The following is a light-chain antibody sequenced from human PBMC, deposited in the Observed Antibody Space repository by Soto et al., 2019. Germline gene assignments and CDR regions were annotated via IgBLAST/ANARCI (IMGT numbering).Light chain of an antibody. CDR1: QSVSSF. Sequence: EILLTQSPATLSLSPGERATLSCNASQSVSSFLAWYQQSPGQAPRLLIYDASNRATGIPARFSGSGSGTDFTLTISSLEPEDFAVYYCQQRSNWPLLTFGGGTKVEIK. CDR3: QQRSNWPLLT. CDR2: DAS. J-gene: IGKJ4*01. V-gene: IGKV3-11*01.